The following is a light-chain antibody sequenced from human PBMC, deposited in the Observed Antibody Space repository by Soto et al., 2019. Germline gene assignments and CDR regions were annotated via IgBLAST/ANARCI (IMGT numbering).Light chain of an antibody. CDR1: SSDIGAYDY. J-gene: IGLJ1*01. CDR3: ISYTVSRSYV. CDR2: EVN. Sequence: QSALTQPASLSGSPGQPITISCTGTSSDIGAYDYVSWFQQHPGKAPKLMISEVNNRPSGVSNRFSGSKSGNTASLTISGLQADDEADYYCISYTVSRSYVFGTGTKVTVL. V-gene: IGLV2-14*01.